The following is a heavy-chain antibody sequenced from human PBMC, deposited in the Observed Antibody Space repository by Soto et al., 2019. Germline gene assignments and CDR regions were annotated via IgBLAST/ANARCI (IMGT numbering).Heavy chain of an antibody. CDR2: IERDDDDK. D-gene: IGHD1-20*01. J-gene: IGHJ6*02. CDR3: ARSIRGPRRFNGMVV. CDR1: GFSLTSPGMC. Sequence: SGPTLVNPTETLTLTCTFSGFSLTSPGMCVSWIRQSPGKALEWLALIERDDDDKYYSTSLKTRLTISKDTRKNQVVLTMANMEPADTATYYCARSIRGPRRFNGMVVWGQGTTVTVS. V-gene: IGHV2-70*13.